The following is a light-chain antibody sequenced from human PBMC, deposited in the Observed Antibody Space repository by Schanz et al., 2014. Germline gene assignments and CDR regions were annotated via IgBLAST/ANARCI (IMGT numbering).Light chain of an antibody. V-gene: IGLV2-14*01. J-gene: IGLJ2*01. CDR2: DVS. CDR3: SSYTSSSTLEVV. CDR1: SSDVGGYNY. Sequence: QSALTQPASVSGSPGQSITISCTGTSSDVGGYNYVSWYQQHPGKAPKVIIYDVSDRPSGVSNRFSGSKSGNTASLTISGLQAEDEADYYCSSYTSSSTLEVVFGGGTKLTVL.